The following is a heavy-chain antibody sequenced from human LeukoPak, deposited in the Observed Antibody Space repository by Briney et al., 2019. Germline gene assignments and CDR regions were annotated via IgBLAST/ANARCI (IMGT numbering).Heavy chain of an antibody. V-gene: IGHV4-59*12. Sequence: PSETLSLTCTVSGGSISDYYWSWIRQSPGKGLEWIGYIYHSGTTNYNPSLKSRVTISVDTSKNQFSLKPSSVTAADTAVYYCVMEPAAIGYYYYGMDVWGQGTTVTVSS. CDR2: IYHSGTT. J-gene: IGHJ6*02. CDR1: GGSISDYY. D-gene: IGHD2-2*02. CDR3: VMEPAAIGYYYYGMDV.